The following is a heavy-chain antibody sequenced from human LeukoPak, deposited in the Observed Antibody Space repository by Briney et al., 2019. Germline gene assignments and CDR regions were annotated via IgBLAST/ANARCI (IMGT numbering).Heavy chain of an antibody. V-gene: IGHV3-7*01. Sequence: GGSLRLSCAASGFSFSSYWMSWVRQVPGKGLEWVANIKQDGSERYYVDSVKGRFTISRDNAEKSLYLQMNSLRGEDTAVYYCARDSGVWGTYRPNPFDYWGQGTLVTVSS. CDR2: IKQDGSER. CDR1: GFSFSSYW. D-gene: IGHD3-16*02. J-gene: IGHJ4*02. CDR3: ARDSGVWGTYRPNPFDY.